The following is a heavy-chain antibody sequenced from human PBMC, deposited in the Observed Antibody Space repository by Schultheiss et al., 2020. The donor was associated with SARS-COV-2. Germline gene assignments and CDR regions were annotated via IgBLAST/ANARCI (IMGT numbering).Heavy chain of an antibody. J-gene: IGHJ4*02. D-gene: IGHD3-22*01. CDR3: ANILHYDSSGYYYALDYFDY. CDR2: INHSGST. V-gene: IGHV4-38-2*01. CDR1: GYSISSGYY. Sequence: SQTLSLTCAVSGYSISSGYYWGWIRQPPGKGLEWIGEINHSGSTNYNPSLKSRVTISVDTSKNQFSLKLSSVTAADTAVYYCANILHYDSSGYYYALDYFDYWGQGTLVTVSS.